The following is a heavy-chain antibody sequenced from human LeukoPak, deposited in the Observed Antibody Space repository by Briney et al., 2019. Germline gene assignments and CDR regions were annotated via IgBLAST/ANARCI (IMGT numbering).Heavy chain of an antibody. CDR2: ISWNSGSI. V-gene: IGHV3-9*01. CDR3: AKDPKYASGYGAYFDY. CDR1: GFTFSTYA. J-gene: IGHJ4*02. Sequence: GGSLRLSCAASGFTFSTYAMNWVRQAPGKGLEWVSGISWNSGSIGYADSVKGRFTISRDNAKNSLYLQMNSLRAEDTALYYCAKDPKYASGYGAYFDYWGQGTLVTVSS. D-gene: IGHD5-12*01.